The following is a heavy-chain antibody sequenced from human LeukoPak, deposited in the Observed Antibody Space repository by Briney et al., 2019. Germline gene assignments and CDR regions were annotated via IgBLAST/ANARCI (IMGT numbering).Heavy chain of an antibody. CDR2: ISSSSSYI. D-gene: IGHD6-13*01. J-gene: IGHJ4*02. CDR3: AKDHSLVLDY. Sequence: GGSLRLSCAASGFTLSNYNMNWVRQAPGKGLEWVSSISSSSSYIYYADSVKGRFTISRDNSKNTLYLQMNSLRAEDTAVYYCAKDHSLVLDYWGQGTLVTVSS. CDR1: GFTLSNYN. V-gene: IGHV3-21*01.